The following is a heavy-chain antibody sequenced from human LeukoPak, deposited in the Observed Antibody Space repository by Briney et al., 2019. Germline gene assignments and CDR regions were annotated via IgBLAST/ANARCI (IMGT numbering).Heavy chain of an antibody. CDR1: GFTFSSYA. CDR2: ISGSGGST. D-gene: IGHD1-26*01. J-gene: IGHJ4*02. CDR3: AKASTFSGSPVDY. V-gene: IGHV3-23*01. Sequence: GGSLRLSCVASGFTFSSYAMSWVRQAPGKGLEWFSAISGSGGSTYYADSVKGRFTISRDNSKNTLSLQMNSLRADDTAVYYCAKASTFSGSPVDYWGQGTLVTVSS.